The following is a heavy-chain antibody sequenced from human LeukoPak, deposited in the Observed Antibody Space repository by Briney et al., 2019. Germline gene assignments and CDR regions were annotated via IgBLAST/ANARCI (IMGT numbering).Heavy chain of an antibody. CDR2: ISGSDPGT. Sequence: PGGSLRLSCAASGFTFSSYAMSWVRQAPGKGLEWVSAISGSDPGTYYAESVKGRFTISRDNSKNTLYLQMNSLRAEDTAVYYCAKGTLGSCSGTICYYFDYWGQGTQVTVSS. D-gene: IGHD2-15*01. CDR1: GFTFSSYA. J-gene: IGHJ4*02. V-gene: IGHV3-23*01. CDR3: AKGTLGSCSGTICYYFDY.